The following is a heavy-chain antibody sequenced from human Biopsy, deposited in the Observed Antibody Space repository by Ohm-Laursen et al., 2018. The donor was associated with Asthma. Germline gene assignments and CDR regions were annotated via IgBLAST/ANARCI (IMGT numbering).Heavy chain of an antibody. CDR1: GYNFISFA. J-gene: IGHJ3*01. CDR2: VNTGNGDT. CDR3: ARTYYDFLTGQVKDVFGV. V-gene: IGHV1-3*04. Sequence: ASVKVSCKASGYNFISFAIHWVRQAPGQRLEWMGRVNTGNGDTKYSQKFQGRVTITRDTSASTAYMELRSLRSEDTATYYCARTYYDFLTGQVKDVFGVWGQGAMVTVSS. D-gene: IGHD3-9*01.